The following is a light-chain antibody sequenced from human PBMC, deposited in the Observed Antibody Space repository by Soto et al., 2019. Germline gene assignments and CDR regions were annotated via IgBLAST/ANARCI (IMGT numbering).Light chain of an antibody. Sequence: AIQLTQSTSSLYAAVGDRVTITCRASQAIRTALGGYQQKPGKVPKLLLYAASILQSGVPSRFSGSGSGTDFTLTISSLQPEDFATYYCLLDFRYFWAFGQGTKVDIK. J-gene: IGKJ1*01. CDR3: LLDFRYFWA. V-gene: IGKV1-6*01. CDR1: QAIRTA. CDR2: AAS.